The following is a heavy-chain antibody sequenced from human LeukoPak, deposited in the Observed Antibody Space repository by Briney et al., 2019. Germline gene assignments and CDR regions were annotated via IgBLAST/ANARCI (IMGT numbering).Heavy chain of an antibody. CDR2: ISAYNGNT. V-gene: IGHV1-18*01. J-gene: IGHJ4*02. CDR1: GYTFTSYG. Sequence: ASVKVSCKSSGYTFTSYGISWVRQAPAQGLEWMGWISAYNGNTNYAQKLQGRVTMTTDTSTTTAYMELRRLSSDDTAVYSCESFGDSSGYYYDPLDYWGQGTLVTVSS. CDR3: ESFGDSSGYYYDPLDY. D-gene: IGHD3-22*01.